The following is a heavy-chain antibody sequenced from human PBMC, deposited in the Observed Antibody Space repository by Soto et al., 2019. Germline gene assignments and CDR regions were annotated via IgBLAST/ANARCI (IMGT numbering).Heavy chain of an antibody. CDR1: GFTFINYA. CDR3: AKYSSGWYYPFDY. D-gene: IGHD6-19*01. Sequence: EVQLLESGGGLVHPGGSLRLSCAAYGFTFINYAMSWVRQAPGRGLEWVSAISGSGGSAYYADSVKGRFTISRDNSKNTLYLQMNSLRAEDTAVYYCAKYSSGWYYPFDYWGQGTLVTVSS. J-gene: IGHJ4*02. V-gene: IGHV3-23*01. CDR2: ISGSGGSA.